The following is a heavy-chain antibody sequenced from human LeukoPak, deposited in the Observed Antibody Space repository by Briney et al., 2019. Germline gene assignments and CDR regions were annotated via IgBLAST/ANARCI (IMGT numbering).Heavy chain of an antibody. CDR2: ISYDGSNK. CDR3: ARESPYCSGGSCYTAVYYYYGMDV. V-gene: IGHV3-30-3*01. Sequence: GGSLRLSCAASGFTFSSYAMHWVRQAPGKGLEWVAVISYDGSNKYYADFVKGRFTISRDNSKNTLYLQMNSLRAEDTAVYYCARESPYCSGGSCYTAVYYYYGMDVWGQGTTVTVSS. CDR1: GFTFSSYA. D-gene: IGHD2-15*01. J-gene: IGHJ6*02.